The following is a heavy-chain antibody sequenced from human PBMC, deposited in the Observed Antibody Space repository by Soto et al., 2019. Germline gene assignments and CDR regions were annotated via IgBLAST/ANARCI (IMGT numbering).Heavy chain of an antibody. J-gene: IGHJ4*02. V-gene: IGHV4-39*01. CDR2: IYYSGST. Sequence: QLQLQESGPGLVKPSETLSLTCTVSGGSISSSSYYWGWIRQPPGKGLEWIGSIYYSGSTYYNPSLKSRVTISVDTSKNQFSLKLSSVTAADTAVYYCARHKTTPLWFGARYFDYWGQGTLVTVSS. CDR1: GGSISSSSYY. D-gene: IGHD3-10*01. CDR3: ARHKTTPLWFGARYFDY.